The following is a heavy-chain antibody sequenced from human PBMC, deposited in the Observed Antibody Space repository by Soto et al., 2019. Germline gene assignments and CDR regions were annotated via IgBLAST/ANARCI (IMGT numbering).Heavy chain of an antibody. Sequence: LSLTCHVSGGSISNYYWNWIRQPPGKGLEWIGYISDSGSTKYNPSLMSRVTISADMSKHQVSLKLTSVTAADSAFYYCARIHWAQRSLEYWGRGILVAVSS. D-gene: IGHD3-10*01. J-gene: IGHJ4*02. V-gene: IGHV4-59*12. CDR1: GGSISNYY. CDR2: ISDSGST. CDR3: ARIHWAQRSLEY.